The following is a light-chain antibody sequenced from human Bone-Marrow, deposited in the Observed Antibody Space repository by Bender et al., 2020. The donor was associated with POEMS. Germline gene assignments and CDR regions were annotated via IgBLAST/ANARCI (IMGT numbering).Light chain of an antibody. CDR1: SSDVGSYNL. V-gene: IGLV2-23*01. CDR2: EDT. Sequence: QSALTQPASVSGSPGQSITISCTGTSSDVGSYNLVSWYQHHPGKAPKLIIYEDTNRPSGVSYRFSGSKSGNTASLTISGLQAEDEADYYCQSYDNSLGGWVFGGGTKLTVL. J-gene: IGLJ3*02. CDR3: QSYDNSLGGWV.